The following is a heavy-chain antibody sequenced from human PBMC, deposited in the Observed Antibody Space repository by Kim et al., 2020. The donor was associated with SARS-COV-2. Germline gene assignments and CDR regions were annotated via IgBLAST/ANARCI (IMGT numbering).Heavy chain of an antibody. D-gene: IGHD2-2*02. J-gene: IGHJ3*02. Sequence: NGRFTISRDNSKNTLYLQMSPLRAEDSAVYYCARALGYCGSTSCYRPFDIWGQGTLVTVSS. V-gene: IGHV3-53*03. CDR3: ARALGYCGSTSCYRPFDI.